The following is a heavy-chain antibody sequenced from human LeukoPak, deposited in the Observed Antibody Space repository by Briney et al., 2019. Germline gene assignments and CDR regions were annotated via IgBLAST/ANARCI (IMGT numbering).Heavy chain of an antibody. J-gene: IGHJ4*02. CDR3: ARDYYFDY. CDR1: GRSISSYY. CDR2: IYYSGST. Sequence: PSETLSLTCTVSGRSISSYYWNWIRQPQGKGLEWIGYIYYSGSTNYNPSLKSGVTISVDTSKNQFSLKLSSVTAADTAVYYCARDYYFDYWGQGTLVTVSS. V-gene: IGHV4-59*01.